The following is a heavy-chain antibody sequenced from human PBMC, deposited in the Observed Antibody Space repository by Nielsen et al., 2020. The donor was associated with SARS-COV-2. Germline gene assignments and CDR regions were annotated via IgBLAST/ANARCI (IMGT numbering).Heavy chain of an antibody. D-gene: IGHD6-13*01. Sequence: GESLKISCAASGFTFDDYTMHWVRQAPGKGLEWVSLISWDGGSTYYADSVKGRFTIPRDNAKNSLYLQMNSLRAEDTAVYYCARAKSSSSWVKNAFDIWGQGTMVTVSS. CDR1: GFTFDDYT. CDR3: ARAKSSSSWVKNAFDI. J-gene: IGHJ3*02. CDR2: ISWDGGST. V-gene: IGHV3-43*01.